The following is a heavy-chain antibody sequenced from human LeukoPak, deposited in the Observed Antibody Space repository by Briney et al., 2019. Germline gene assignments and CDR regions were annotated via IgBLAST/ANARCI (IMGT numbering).Heavy chain of an antibody. CDR3: ARGAEQWLVGMENWFDP. D-gene: IGHD6-19*01. Sequence: SETLSLTCNVSGGSINNYYWNWIRQPAGKGLEWIGRIFGDGSANYNPSLKSRVTMSVDTSKNQFSLKLSSVTAADTAVYYCARGAEQWLVGMENWFDPWGQGTLVTVSS. J-gene: IGHJ5*02. CDR1: GGSINNYY. CDR2: IFGDGSA. V-gene: IGHV4-4*07.